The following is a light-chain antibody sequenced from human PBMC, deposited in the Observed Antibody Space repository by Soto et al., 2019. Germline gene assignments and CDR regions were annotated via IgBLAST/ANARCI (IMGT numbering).Light chain of an antibody. CDR1: QAISNN. J-gene: IGKJ4*01. Sequence: EIVLTQSPSTLSVSPGERVTLSCRASQAISNNLAWYQQKPGQAPRLLIYGASSRATGIPDRFSGSGSGTDFTLTISSLEPEDFAVYYCQQRSSWPLTFGGGTKVDIK. V-gene: IGKV3D-11*01. CDR2: GAS. CDR3: QQRSSWPLT.